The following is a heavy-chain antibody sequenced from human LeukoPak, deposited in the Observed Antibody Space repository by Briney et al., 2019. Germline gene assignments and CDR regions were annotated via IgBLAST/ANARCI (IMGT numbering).Heavy chain of an antibody. CDR1: GGSISSAY. CDR2: IYYSET. CDR3: ARVGIAATYYLDV. D-gene: IGHD6-13*01. V-gene: IGHV4-59*01. Sequence: PSETLSLTCIFSGGSISSAYWTWIRQPPGKGLEWIGHIYYSETNYNPSLKSRVTISFDTSKNQLSLKLYSVTAEDTAVYYCARVGIAATYYLDVWGKGTTVTVSS. J-gene: IGHJ6*03.